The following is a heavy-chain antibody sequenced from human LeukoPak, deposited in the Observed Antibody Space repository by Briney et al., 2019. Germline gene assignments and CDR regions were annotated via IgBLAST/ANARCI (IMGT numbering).Heavy chain of an antibody. CDR1: SGSFTNYY. Sequence: ASETLSLTCAVYSGSFTNYYWIWIRQPPGKGLEWIGEINHSGSTNYSPSLGGRVTISVDTSKNQFSLKLSSVTAADTAVYYCARGPFDSGWYWNWFDPWGQGTLVTVSS. J-gene: IGHJ5*02. V-gene: IGHV4-34*01. CDR2: INHSGST. CDR3: ARGPFDSGWYWNWFDP. D-gene: IGHD6-19*01.